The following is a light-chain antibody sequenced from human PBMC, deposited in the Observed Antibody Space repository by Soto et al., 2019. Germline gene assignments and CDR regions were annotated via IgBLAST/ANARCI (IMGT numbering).Light chain of an antibody. J-gene: IGLJ2*01. CDR1: SSDVGGYNY. Sequence: QSVLTQPASVAGSPGQSITISCRGTSSDVGGYNYVSWYQQHPGKAPKLMIFDVSNRPSGVSNRFSGSKSGNTASLTISSLQAEDEGDYYCTSFRSENSRPFGGGTKVTVL. V-gene: IGLV2-14*03. CDR3: TSFRSENSRP. CDR2: DVS.